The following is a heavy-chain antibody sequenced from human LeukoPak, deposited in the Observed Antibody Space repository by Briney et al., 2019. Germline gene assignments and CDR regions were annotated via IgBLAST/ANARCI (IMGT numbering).Heavy chain of an antibody. CDR3: AKGPRSSWYHYGMDV. J-gene: IGHJ6*04. Sequence: GGSLRLSCVASGFTFSTYVMTWVRQAPGKGLEWVSVISGRGDYTYYADSMKGRFTISRDNSKNSLFLQMNSLRAEDTAVYYCAKGPRSSWYHYGMDVWGKGTTVTVSS. V-gene: IGHV3-23*01. CDR2: ISGRGDYT. CDR1: GFTFSTYV. D-gene: IGHD6-13*01.